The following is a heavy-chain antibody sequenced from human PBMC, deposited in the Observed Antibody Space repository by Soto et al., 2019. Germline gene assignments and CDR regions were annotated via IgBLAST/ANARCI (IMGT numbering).Heavy chain of an antibody. Sequence: ETLSLTCSVSGGSVSNKTYYWSWIRQPPGKRLEWIGYVYYSGTTNYNPSLKSRVTISVDLSKNQFSLRLSSVTTADTALYYCARTTAVPNTLRSRYFFDYWGQGTLVTVSS. V-gene: IGHV4-61*01. D-gene: IGHD4-17*01. CDR3: ARTTAVPNTLRSRYFFDY. J-gene: IGHJ4*02. CDR2: VYYSGTT. CDR1: GGSVSNKTYY.